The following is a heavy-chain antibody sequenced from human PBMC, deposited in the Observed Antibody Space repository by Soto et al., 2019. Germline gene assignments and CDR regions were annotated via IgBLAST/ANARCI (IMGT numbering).Heavy chain of an antibody. CDR1: GFTFSSYS. D-gene: IGHD5-12*01. V-gene: IGHV3-48*01. CDR3: AREWDGDGYNSGWFDP. CDR2: ISSSSRTI. J-gene: IGHJ5*02. Sequence: GGSLRLSCAASGFTFSSYSMNWVRQAPGKGLEWVSYISSSSRTIYCADSVRGRFTISRDNAKNSLYLQMNSPRAEDTAVYYCAREWDGDGYNSGWFDPWGQGTLVTVSS.